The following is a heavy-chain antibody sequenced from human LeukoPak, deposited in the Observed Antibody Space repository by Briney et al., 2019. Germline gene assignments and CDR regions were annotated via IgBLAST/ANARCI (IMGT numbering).Heavy chain of an antibody. CDR1: GFTFSSYA. CDR2: ISYDGSNK. J-gene: IGHJ4*02. D-gene: IGHD2-21*02. Sequence: GGSLRLSCAASGFTFSSYAMHWVRQAPGKGLEWVAVISYDGSNKYYADSVKGRFTISRDNSENTLYLQMNSLRAEDTAVYYCARDLDRIVVVTAFDYWGQGTLVTVSS. V-gene: IGHV3-30-3*01. CDR3: ARDLDRIVVVTAFDY.